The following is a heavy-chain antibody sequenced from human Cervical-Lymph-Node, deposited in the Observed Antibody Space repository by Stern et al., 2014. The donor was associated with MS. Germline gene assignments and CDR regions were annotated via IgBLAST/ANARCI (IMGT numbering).Heavy chain of an antibody. CDR1: GYTFTSYG. V-gene: IGHV1-18*04. CDR2: ISAYNGNT. D-gene: IGHD5-12*01. J-gene: IGHJ3*02. CDR3: ARIVATIWAFDI. Sequence: QVQLVQSGAEVKKPGASVKVSCKASGYTFTSYGIRWVRQAPGQGLEWMGRISAYNGNTNYAQKLQGRVTMTTDTSTSTAYTELRSLRSDDTAVYYCARIVATIWAFDIWGQGTMVTVSS.